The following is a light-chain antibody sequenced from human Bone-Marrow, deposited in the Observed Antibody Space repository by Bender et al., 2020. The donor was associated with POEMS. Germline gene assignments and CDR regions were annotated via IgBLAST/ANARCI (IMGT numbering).Light chain of an antibody. J-gene: IGLJ3*02. CDR3: QSYDNSLGGWV. CDR2: DNS. Sequence: SYVLTQPHSVSVAPGQTATITCGEDNIETRSVHWYQQKPGQAPMVVVYDNSDRPSGIPDRFSGSKSGTSASLAITGLQAEDEGDYYCQSYDNSLGGWVFGGGTKLTVL. V-gene: IGLV3-21*02. CDR1: NIETRS.